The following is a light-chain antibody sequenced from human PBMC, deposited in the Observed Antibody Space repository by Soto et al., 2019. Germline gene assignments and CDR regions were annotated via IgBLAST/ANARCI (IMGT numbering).Light chain of an antibody. V-gene: IGKV3-15*01. Sequence: EIVLTQSPATLSLSPGERATLSCRASQSVSSYLAWYQQKPGQAPRLLIYDASTRATGIPARFSGSGSGTEFTLTISSLQSEDFAVYYCQQYNKWPRTFGQGTKVDIK. CDR3: QQYNKWPRT. CDR2: DAS. J-gene: IGKJ1*01. CDR1: QSVSSY.